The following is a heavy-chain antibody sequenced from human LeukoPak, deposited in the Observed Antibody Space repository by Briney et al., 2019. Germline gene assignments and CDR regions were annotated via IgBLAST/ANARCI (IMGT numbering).Heavy chain of an antibody. CDR2: ISGYNGNT. V-gene: IGHV1-18*01. D-gene: IGHD1-14*01. J-gene: IGHJ4*02. CDR1: GYSFTSHG. CDR3: ARGGWTTGMDY. Sequence: GASVKGSCKTSGYSFTSHGISWGRQAPGQGLEWMGWISGYNGNTNYAQKFQGRVTMTTDASTRTAHMEVGGLRSDDTAVYYCARGGWTTGMDYWGQGTLVTVSS.